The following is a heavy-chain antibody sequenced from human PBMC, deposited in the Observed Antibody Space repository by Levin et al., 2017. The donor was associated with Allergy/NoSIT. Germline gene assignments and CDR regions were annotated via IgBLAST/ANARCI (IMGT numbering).Heavy chain of an antibody. CDR2: INHSGST. D-gene: IGHD3-10*01. V-gene: IGHV4-34*01. J-gene: IGHJ4*02. CDR1: GGSFSGYY. Sequence: SCAVYGGSFSGYYWSWIRQPPGKGLEWIGEINHSGSTNYNPSLKSRVTISVDTSKNQFSLKLSSVTAADTAVYYCARGPGYGSGSYTDLLWDYWGQGTLVTVSS. CDR3: ARGPGYGSGSYTDLLWDY.